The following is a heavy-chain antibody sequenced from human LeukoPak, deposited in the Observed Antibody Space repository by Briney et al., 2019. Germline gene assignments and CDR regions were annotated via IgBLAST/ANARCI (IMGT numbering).Heavy chain of an antibody. CDR2: ISSSSNTI. V-gene: IGHV3-48*01. CDR3: ARGPEDAVVIIGRYTSFDP. J-gene: IGHJ5*02. D-gene: IGHD3-3*01. CDR1: GFTFSSYS. Sequence: PGGSLRLSCAASGFTFSSYSMNWVRQAPGKGLEWVSYISSSSNTIYYADSVKGRFTISRDNAKNSLYLQMNSLRAEDTAVYYCARGPEDAVVIIGRYTSFDPWGQGTLVTVSS.